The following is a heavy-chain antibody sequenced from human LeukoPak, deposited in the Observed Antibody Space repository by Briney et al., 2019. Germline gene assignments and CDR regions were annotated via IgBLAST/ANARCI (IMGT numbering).Heavy chain of an antibody. CDR3: AKDFCRGGSCYDQVDY. D-gene: IGHD2-15*01. CDR1: GFTFSNYA. J-gene: IGHJ4*02. Sequence: GGSLRLSCAPSGFTFSNYAMIWVRQAPGKGLEWVSVISGNGHDTYYADSVKGRFTISRDISKNTLYLQMNSLRAEDTAVYYCAKDFCRGGSCYDQVDYWGQGTLVTVSS. CDR2: ISGNGHDT. V-gene: IGHV3-23*01.